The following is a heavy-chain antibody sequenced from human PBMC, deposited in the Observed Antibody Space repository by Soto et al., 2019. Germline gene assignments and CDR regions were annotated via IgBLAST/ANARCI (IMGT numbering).Heavy chain of an antibody. D-gene: IGHD3-10*01. Sequence: EVQLLESGGGLVQPGGSLRLSCGVSGFTFNDFEMNWVRQAPGKGLEWLAYIDGSGTTKNYADSVRGRFTISRDNPNNSLFLQMSSLSAADTAIYYCARGFGRFNYWGQGTLVSVSS. CDR1: GFTFNDFE. J-gene: IGHJ4*02. V-gene: IGHV3-48*03. CDR2: IDGSGTTK. CDR3: ARGFGRFNY.